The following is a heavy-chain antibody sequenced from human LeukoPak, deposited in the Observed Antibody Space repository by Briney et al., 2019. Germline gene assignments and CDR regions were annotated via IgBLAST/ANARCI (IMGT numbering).Heavy chain of an antibody. V-gene: IGHV4-4*02. D-gene: IGHD3-22*01. CDR3: ARTLSSGYPDYFYYMDV. J-gene: IGHJ6*03. Sequence: PSDPLSLTCALSGDSISSSNEWGWLRQPPGAGLEWIGEVYHSGSTNYNPPLKSRDTISVDKSKNQFSLKLSSATAADTAVYYCARTLSSGYPDYFYYMDVWGKGTTVTISS. CDR2: VYHSGST. CDR1: GDSISSSNE.